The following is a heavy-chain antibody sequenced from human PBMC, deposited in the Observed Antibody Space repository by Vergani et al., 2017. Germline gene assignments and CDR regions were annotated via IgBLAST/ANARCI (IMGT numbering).Heavy chain of an antibody. V-gene: IGHV1-69*12. Sequence: QVQLVQSGAEVKKPGSSVKVSCKASGGTFSSYAISWVRQAPGQGLEWMGGIIPIFGTANYAQKFQGRVTITADESTSTAYMELSSLGSEDTAVYYCASPDPDHSLTGYYYYYYGMDVWGQGTTVTVSS. CDR1: GGTFSSYA. CDR2: IIPIFGTA. D-gene: IGHD3-9*01. J-gene: IGHJ6*02. CDR3: ASPDPDHSLTGYYYYYYGMDV.